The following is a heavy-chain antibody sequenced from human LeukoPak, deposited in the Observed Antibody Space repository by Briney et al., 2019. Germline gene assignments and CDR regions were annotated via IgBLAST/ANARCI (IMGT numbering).Heavy chain of an antibody. CDR1: GFTFSRYI. V-gene: IGHV3-48*02. CDR3: ASHYFGSRGSYAEYFQH. D-gene: IGHD3-22*01. CDR2: ISSSSRTI. Sequence: PWGPLRLSCAASGFTFSRYIMNWVRQAPGKGLEWISYISSSSRTIHYADSVKGRFTISRDNAENSLDLQMNSLRDEDTAVYYCASHYFGSRGSYAEYFQHWGQGALVSVSS. J-gene: IGHJ1*01.